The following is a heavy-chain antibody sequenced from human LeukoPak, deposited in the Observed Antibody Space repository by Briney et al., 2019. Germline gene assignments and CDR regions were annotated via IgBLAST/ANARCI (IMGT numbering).Heavy chain of an antibody. V-gene: IGHV3-74*01. CDR2: INTDGSNT. D-gene: IGHD3-22*01. J-gene: IGHJ4*02. CDR1: GFTFDYYW. CDR3: VVWGEDRSGHRFDF. Sequence: GGSLRLSCAASGFTFDYYWMHWVRQAPGKGLMWVSRINTDGSNTHYADSVKGRFTISRDNAKNTLYLQMNGLRAEDTAVYYCVVWGEDRSGHRFDFWGQGTLVTVSS.